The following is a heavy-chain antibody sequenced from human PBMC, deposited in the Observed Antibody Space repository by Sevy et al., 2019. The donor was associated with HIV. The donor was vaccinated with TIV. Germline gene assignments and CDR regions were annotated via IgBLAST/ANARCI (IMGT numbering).Heavy chain of an antibody. J-gene: IGHJ4*02. CDR1: GFTFSSYA. CDR2: ISYDGSNK. D-gene: IGHD3-9*01. CDR3: ARQDGWGPGADILTGYPFDY. Sequence: GGSLRLSCAASGFTFSSYAMHWVRQAPGKGLEWVAVISYDGSNKYYADSVKGRFTISRDNSKNTLYLQMNSLRAEDTAVYYCARQDGWGPGADILTGYPFDYWGQGTLVTVSS. V-gene: IGHV3-30*04.